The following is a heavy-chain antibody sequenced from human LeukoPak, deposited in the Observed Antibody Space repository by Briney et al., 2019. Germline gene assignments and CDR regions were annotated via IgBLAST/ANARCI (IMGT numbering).Heavy chain of an antibody. Sequence: GGSLRLSCAASGFTFSDYYMSWIRQAPGKGLEWVSYISSSDTYTNYADSVKGRFTISRDNAKNSLYLQMNSLRAEDTAVYYCASQLTGTHDYWGQGTLVTVSS. D-gene: IGHD1-7*01. V-gene: IGHV3-11*06. J-gene: IGHJ4*02. CDR3: ASQLTGTHDY. CDR2: ISSSDTYT. CDR1: GFTFSDYY.